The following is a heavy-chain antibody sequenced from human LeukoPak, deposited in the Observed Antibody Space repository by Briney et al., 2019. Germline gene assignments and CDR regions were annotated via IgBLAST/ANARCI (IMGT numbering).Heavy chain of an antibody. CDR1: GGFISSYY. V-gene: IGHV4-59*12. Sequence: SETLSLTCSVPGGFISSYYWNWIRQPPGKGLERIGYIYYNGITNYNPSLKSRVTISVDTSKNQFSLRLGSVTAADTAVYYCARDRYGSGTYGGLGMYWYDPWGQGTLVTVSS. D-gene: IGHD3-10*01. J-gene: IGHJ5*02. CDR2: IYYNGIT. CDR3: ARDRYGSGTYGGLGMYWYDP.